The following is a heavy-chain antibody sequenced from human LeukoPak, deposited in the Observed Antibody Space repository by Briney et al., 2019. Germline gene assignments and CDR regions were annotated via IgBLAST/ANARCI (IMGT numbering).Heavy chain of an antibody. D-gene: IGHD2-2*01. Sequence: SVKVSCKASGGTFSSHAIAWVRQAPGQGPEWMGGIIPISGTADYAQKFQGRVTIITDQSTSTAYMELSSLTSDDTAVYYCARGLQYQLLKALRYYYMDVWGEGTTVTVSS. CDR1: GGTFSSHA. V-gene: IGHV1-69*05. J-gene: IGHJ6*03. CDR2: IIPISGTA. CDR3: ARGLQYQLLKALRYYYMDV.